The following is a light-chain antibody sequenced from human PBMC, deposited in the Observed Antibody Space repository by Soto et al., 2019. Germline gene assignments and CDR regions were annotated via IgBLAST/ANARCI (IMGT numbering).Light chain of an antibody. CDR3: CSYAGSSTFV. V-gene: IGLV2-23*02. Sequence: QSALTQPASVSGSPGQAITISCTGTSSDVGSYNLVSWYQQHPGKAPKLMIYEVSKRPSGVSNVCSGSKSGNTASLAISGLQAEDDADYYCCSYAGSSTFVFGGGTKLTVL. J-gene: IGLJ2*01. CDR2: EVS. CDR1: SSDVGSYNL.